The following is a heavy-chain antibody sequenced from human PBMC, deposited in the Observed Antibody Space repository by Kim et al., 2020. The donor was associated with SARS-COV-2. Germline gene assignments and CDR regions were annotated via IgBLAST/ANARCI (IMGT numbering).Heavy chain of an antibody. D-gene: IGHD1-26*01. CDR2: IYYSGST. V-gene: IGHV4-61*01. Sequence: SETPSLTCTVSGGSVSSGSYYWSWIRQPPGKGLEWIGYIYYSGSTNYNPSLKSRVTISVDTSKNQFSLKLSSVTAADTAVYYCARDYGRGSPMDVWGQGTTVTVSS. J-gene: IGHJ6*02. CDR1: GGSVSSGSYY. CDR3: ARDYGRGSPMDV.